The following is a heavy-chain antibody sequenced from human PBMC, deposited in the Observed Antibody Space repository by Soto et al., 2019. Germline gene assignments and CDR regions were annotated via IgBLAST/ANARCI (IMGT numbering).Heavy chain of an antibody. CDR2: ISGSGGSA. CDR3: ARSLSPDGYYYYGTHV. J-gene: IGHJ6*02. D-gene: IGHD3-16*01. Sequence: PGVSLRLSCAASGFSLGSSGMSWVRQAPGKGLEWVSSISGSGGSAYYADSVKGRFTISRDNSKNTLYLQMRSLRAEDTAVYYCARSLSPDGYYYYGTHVWREGTPVTV. CDR1: GFSLGSSG. V-gene: IGHV3-23*01.